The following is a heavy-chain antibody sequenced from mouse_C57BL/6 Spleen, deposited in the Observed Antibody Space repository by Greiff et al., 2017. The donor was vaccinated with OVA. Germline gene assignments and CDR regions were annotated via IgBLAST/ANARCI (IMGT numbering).Heavy chain of an antibody. CDR2: ISYDGSN. J-gene: IGHJ2*01. V-gene: IGHV3-6*01. CDR3: ARGALRLPYFDY. CDR1: GYSITSGYY. Sequence: EVQRVESGPGLVKPSQSLSLTCSVTGYSITSGYYWNWIRQFPGNKLEWMGYISYDGSNNYNPSLKNRISITRDTSKNQFFLKLNSVTTEDTATYYCARGALRLPYFDYWGQGTTLTVSS. D-gene: IGHD3-2*02.